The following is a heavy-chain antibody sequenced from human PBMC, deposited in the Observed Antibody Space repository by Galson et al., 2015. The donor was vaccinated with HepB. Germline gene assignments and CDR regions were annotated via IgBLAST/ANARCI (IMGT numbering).Heavy chain of an antibody. CDR3: ARDPSPNGYSYAYLDS. Sequence: SLRLSCAASGFTFITYSMHWVRQAPGKGLEWVAVIPYDGSNKYYADSVNGRFTISRDNSKNTVYLEMNSLRGEDTAVYYCARDPSPNGYSYAYLDSWGRGTLVTVSS. J-gene: IGHJ4*02. V-gene: IGHV3-30-3*01. D-gene: IGHD5-18*01. CDR1: GFTFITYS. CDR2: IPYDGSNK.